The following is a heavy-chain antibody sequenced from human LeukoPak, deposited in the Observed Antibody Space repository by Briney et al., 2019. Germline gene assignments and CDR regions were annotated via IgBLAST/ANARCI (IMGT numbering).Heavy chain of an antibody. CDR1: GGTFSSYA. J-gene: IGHJ5*02. V-gene: IGHV1-69*13. CDR2: IIPIFGTA. Sequence: SVKVSCKASGGTFSSYAISWVRQAPGQGLEWMGGIIPIFGTANYAQKFQGRVTITADESTSTAYMELSSLGSEDTAVYYCARVRFSYGYSSGLNWFDPWGQGTLVTVSS. D-gene: IGHD6-19*01. CDR3: ARVRFSYGYSSGLNWFDP.